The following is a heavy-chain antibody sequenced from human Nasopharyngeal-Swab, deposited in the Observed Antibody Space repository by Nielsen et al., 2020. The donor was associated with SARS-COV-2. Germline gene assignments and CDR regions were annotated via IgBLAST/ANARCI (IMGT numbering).Heavy chain of an antibody. CDR2: MSPNSGNT. D-gene: IGHD3-3*01. V-gene: IGHV1-8*01. CDR1: GYTFTSYD. J-gene: IGHJ6*02. CDR3: ARAPTGTIFGVVLLYYYGMDV. Sequence: ASVKVSCKASGYTFTSYDINWVRQATGQGLEWMGWMSPNSGNTGYAQKFQGRVTMTRNTSISTAYMELSSLRSEDTAVYYCARAPTGTIFGVVLLYYYGMDVWGQGTTVTVSS.